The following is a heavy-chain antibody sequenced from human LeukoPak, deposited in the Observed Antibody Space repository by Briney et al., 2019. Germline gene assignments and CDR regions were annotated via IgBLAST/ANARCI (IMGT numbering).Heavy chain of an antibody. CDR2: IKQDGSDK. D-gene: IGHD6-13*01. J-gene: IGHJ4*02. CDR3: AKSRRWPSWSMYYFDY. Sequence: PGGSLRLSCAASGFTFDDYGVSWVRQAPGKGLEWVANIKQDGSDKYYVDSVKGRFTISRDNSKNTLYLQMNSLRAEDTAVYYCAKSRRWPSWSMYYFDYWGQGTLVTVSS. V-gene: IGHV3-7*03. CDR1: GFTFDDYG.